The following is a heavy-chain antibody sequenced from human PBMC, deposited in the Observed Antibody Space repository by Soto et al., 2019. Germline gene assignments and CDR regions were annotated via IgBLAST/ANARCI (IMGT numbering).Heavy chain of an antibody. D-gene: IGHD2-8*01. J-gene: IGHJ6*02. Sequence: GASEKVSWKASGYSFTDYHIHWVRQAPGQGLEWLGRINPKSGGTSTAQKFQGWVTMTTDTSISTASMELTRMTSDDTAIYYCARGDSTDCSNGVCSFFYNHDMDVWGQGTTVTVS. CDR3: ARGDSTDCSNGVCSFFYNHDMDV. CDR1: GYSFTDYH. CDR2: INPKSGGT. V-gene: IGHV1-2*04.